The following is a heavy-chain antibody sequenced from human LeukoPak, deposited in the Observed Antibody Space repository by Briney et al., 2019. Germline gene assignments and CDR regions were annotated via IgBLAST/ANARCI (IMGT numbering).Heavy chain of an antibody. Sequence: PGGSLRLSCAASGFTFSSYWMHWVRQAPGKGLVWVSRINSDGSSTSYADSVKGRFTISRDNAKNTLYLQMNSLRAKDTAVYYCARSEGTTWIQLWSPFDYWGQGTLVTVSS. CDR3: ARSEGTTWIQLWSPFDY. CDR2: INSDGSST. J-gene: IGHJ4*02. V-gene: IGHV3-74*01. CDR1: GFTFSSYW. D-gene: IGHD5-18*01.